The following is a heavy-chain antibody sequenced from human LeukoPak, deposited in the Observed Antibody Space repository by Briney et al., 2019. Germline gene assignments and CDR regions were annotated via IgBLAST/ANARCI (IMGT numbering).Heavy chain of an antibody. CDR2: IIPIFGTA. D-gene: IGHD3-22*01. CDR1: GGTFSSYA. V-gene: IGHV1-69*13. Sequence: ASVKVSCKASGGTFSSYAISWVRQAPGQELEWMGGIIPIFGTANYAQKFQGRVTITADESTSTAYMELSSLRSDDTAVYYCARVHYYDSSGYPVDYWGQGTLVTVSS. J-gene: IGHJ4*02. CDR3: ARVHYYDSSGYPVDY.